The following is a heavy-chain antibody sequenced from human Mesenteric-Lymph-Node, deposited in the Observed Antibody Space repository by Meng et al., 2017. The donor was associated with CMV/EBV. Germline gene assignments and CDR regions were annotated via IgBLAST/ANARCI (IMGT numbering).Heavy chain of an antibody. Sequence: GESLKISCTASGFTFGDYAMTWVRQTPGKGLECIGFIRTKAYGGTTEYAPSVKGRFTISRDDSKGIAYLQMHTLKAEDTAVYYCSRVSGGYYFDYWGLGTLVTVSS. D-gene: IGHD1-26*01. CDR1: GFTFGDYA. J-gene: IGHJ4*02. CDR2: IRTKAYGGTT. V-gene: IGHV3-49*04. CDR3: SRVSGGYYFDY.